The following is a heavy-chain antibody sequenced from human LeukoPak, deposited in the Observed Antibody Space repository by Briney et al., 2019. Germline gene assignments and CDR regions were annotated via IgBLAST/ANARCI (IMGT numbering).Heavy chain of an antibody. CDR2: INPNSGGT. V-gene: IGHV1-2*06. Sequence: ASVKVSCKASGYTFTGYYMHWVRQAPGQGLEWMGRINPNSGGTNYAQKFQGRVTMTRDTSTSTAYMELSRLRSDDTAVYYCARSEWQWLVLDAFDIWGQGTMVTVSS. J-gene: IGHJ3*02. CDR1: GYTFTGYY. D-gene: IGHD6-19*01. CDR3: ARSEWQWLVLDAFDI.